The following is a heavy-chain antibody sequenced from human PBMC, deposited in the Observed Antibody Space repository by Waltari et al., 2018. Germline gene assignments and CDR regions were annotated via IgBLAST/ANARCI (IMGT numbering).Heavy chain of an antibody. CDR1: GLTVSSNY. V-gene: IGHV3-53*01. CDR3: ASCSRSSCYQGGFDY. J-gene: IGHJ4*02. Sequence: EVQLVESGGGLVQPGGSLRLSCVASGLTVSSNYMSWGRRARGKGLGGLSSIYSGGSTFYAEPDKGRCTISRDNTKNALYLQMSSLRAEDTAVYFCASCSRSSCYQGGFDYWGQGTLVTFTS. CDR2: IYSGGST. D-gene: IGHD2-2*01.